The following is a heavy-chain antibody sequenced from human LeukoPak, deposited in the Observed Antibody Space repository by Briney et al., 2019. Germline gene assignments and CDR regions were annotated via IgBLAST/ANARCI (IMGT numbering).Heavy chain of an antibody. J-gene: IGHJ4*02. D-gene: IGHD3-3*01. CDR1: GFTFISYW. CDR2: ISSTGAST. V-gene: IGHV3-23*01. Sequence: GGSLRLSCAASGFTFISYWIHWVRQAPGKGLEWVSVISSTGASTYYADSVKGRFTISRDNSKNTLYLQMSSLRAEDTAVYYCARDGGTRRFDSWGQGTLVTVSS. CDR3: ARDGGTRRFDS.